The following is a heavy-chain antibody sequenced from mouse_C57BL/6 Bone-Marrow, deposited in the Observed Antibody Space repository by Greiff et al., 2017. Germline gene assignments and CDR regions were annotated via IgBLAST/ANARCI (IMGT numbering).Heavy chain of an antibody. J-gene: IGHJ2*01. D-gene: IGHD1-1*01. Sequence: VKLQESGAELARPGASVKLSCKASGYTFTSYGISWVKQRTGQGLEWIGAIYPRSGNTYYNEKFKGKATLTADKSSSTAYMELRSLTSEDSAVYFCARSTTVRGYWGQGTTLTVSS. V-gene: IGHV1-81*01. CDR1: GYTFTSYG. CDR3: ARSTTVRGY. CDR2: IYPRSGNT.